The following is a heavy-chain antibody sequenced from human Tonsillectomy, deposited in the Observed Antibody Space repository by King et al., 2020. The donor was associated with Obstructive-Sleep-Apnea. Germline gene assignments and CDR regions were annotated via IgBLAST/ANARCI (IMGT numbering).Heavy chain of an antibody. D-gene: IGHD3-3*01. V-gene: IGHV3-48*04. CDR3: ANPWSGSDY. CDR1: GFTFSTYS. J-gene: IGHJ4*02. CDR2: ISSIGRTM. Sequence: VQLVESGGGLVQPGGSLRLSCAASGFTFSTYSMNLVRQAPGKGLEWVSYISSIGRTMYYADSVKGRFTISRDNAKNSLYLQMNSLRAEDTAVYYCANPWSGSDYWGQGTLVTVSS.